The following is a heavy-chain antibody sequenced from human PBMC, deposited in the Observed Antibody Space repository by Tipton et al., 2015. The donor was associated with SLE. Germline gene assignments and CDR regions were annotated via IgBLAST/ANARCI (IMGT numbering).Heavy chain of an antibody. D-gene: IGHD2-8*01. CDR1: GGSISSNY. CDR2: ISDGGGT. J-gene: IGHJ6*02. V-gene: IGHV4-59*08. Sequence: TLSLTCSVSGGSISSNYWIWIRQPPGKGLEWIGYISDGGGTNYNPSLKSRVTMSVDTAKNQFSLKLTSVTAADTAVYYCARGMLTWRGAIVGVDVWGQGTTVTVSS. CDR3: ARGMLTWRGAIVGVDV.